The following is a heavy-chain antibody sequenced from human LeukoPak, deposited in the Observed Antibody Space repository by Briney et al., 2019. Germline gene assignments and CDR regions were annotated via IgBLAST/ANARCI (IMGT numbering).Heavy chain of an antibody. Sequence: PGGSLRLSCAASGFTFSSAWMHWVRQTPGKGRVWVSRINSDGSSTNYADSVKGRFTISRDNAKNMVNLQMNSLRAEDTAIYYCTRDYSYAMAVWGQGTTVTVSS. V-gene: IGHV3-74*01. J-gene: IGHJ6*02. CDR1: GFTFSSAW. D-gene: IGHD2-21*01. CDR2: INSDGSST. CDR3: TRDYSYAMAV.